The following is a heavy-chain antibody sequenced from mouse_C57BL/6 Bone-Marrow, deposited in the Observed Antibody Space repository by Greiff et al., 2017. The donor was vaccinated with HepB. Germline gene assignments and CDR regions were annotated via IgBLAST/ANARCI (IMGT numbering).Heavy chain of an antibody. D-gene: IGHD1-1*01. CDR1: GFTFSDYG. CDR3: ARPPNYYGSSYPVYFDY. CDR2: ISSGSSTI. V-gene: IGHV5-17*01. Sequence: EVKLVESGGGLVKPGGSLKLSCAASGFTFSDYGMHWVRQAPEKGLEWVAYISSGSSTIYYADTVKGRFTISRDNAKNTLFLQMTSLRSEDTAMYYCARPPNYYGSSYPVYFDYWGQGTTLTVSS. J-gene: IGHJ2*01.